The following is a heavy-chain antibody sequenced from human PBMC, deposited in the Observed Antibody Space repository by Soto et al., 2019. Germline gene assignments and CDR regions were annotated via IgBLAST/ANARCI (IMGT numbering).Heavy chain of an antibody. Sequence: QVQLVESGGGVVQPGRSLRLSCAASGFMFSNHGMHWVRQAPGKGLEWVAVIWSDGNNTYYADSVKGRFTISRDNSKNTLDLQSTSLRAEDTAVYYCVRGDNWNDEASDYWGQGTLFTFAS. V-gene: IGHV3-33*01. CDR2: IWSDGNNT. J-gene: IGHJ4*02. D-gene: IGHD1-1*01. CDR1: GFMFSNHG. CDR3: VRGDNWNDEASDY.